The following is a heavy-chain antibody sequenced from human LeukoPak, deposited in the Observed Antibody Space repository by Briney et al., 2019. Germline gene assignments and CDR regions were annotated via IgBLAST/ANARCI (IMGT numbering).Heavy chain of an antibody. CDR1: EYTFTSYY. Sequence: VASVKVSCKASEYTFTSYYMHWVRQAPGQGLEWMGWINPNSGGTNYAQKFQGRVTMTRDTSISTAYMELSRLRSDDTAVYYCARDLLGYSSSPNWFDPWGQGTLVTVSS. D-gene: IGHD6-13*01. CDR3: ARDLLGYSSSPNWFDP. J-gene: IGHJ5*02. V-gene: IGHV1-2*02. CDR2: INPNSGGT.